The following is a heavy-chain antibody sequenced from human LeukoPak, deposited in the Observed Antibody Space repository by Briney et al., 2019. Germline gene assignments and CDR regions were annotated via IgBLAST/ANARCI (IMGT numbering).Heavy chain of an antibody. D-gene: IGHD3-22*01. CDR3: AKTYYYDSARAFDI. J-gene: IGHJ3*02. Sequence: GGSPRLSCAASGFTFSSYAMSWVRQAPGKGLEWVSAITGSGDGTYYADSVKGRFIISRDNSKNTLYLQMDSLRAEDTAIYYCAKTYYYDSARAFDIWGQGTLVTVSS. CDR2: ITGSGDGT. V-gene: IGHV3-23*01. CDR1: GFTFSSYA.